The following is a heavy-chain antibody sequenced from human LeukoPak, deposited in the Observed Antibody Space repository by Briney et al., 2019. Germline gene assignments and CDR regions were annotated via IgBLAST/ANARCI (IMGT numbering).Heavy chain of an antibody. D-gene: IGHD3-9*01. CDR1: GGSISSYS. V-gene: IGHV4-59*01. CDR3: ARVGDISTGYYRGFDY. Sequence: SETLSLTCTVSGGSISSYSWSWIRQPPGEGLEWIGDISYSGSTNYNSSLKSRVTISLDTSKSQFSMRLISVNAADSAVYFCARVGDISTGYYRGFDYWGQGTLVTVSS. CDR2: ISYSGST. J-gene: IGHJ4*02.